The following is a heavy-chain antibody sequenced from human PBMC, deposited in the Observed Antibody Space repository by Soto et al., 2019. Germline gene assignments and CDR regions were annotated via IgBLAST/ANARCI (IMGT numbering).Heavy chain of an antibody. CDR2: TSNSAPT. CDR3: ATDPFGGGDSEWFDP. J-gene: IGHJ5*02. V-gene: IGHV4-4*08. Sequence: ASETLSLTCTVSGGSISSYHWSWIRQSPGKGLEWIGYTSNSAPTIYNPSLKSRVTISADTSKNQFSLRLSSVTAADTAVYFCATDPFGGGDSEWFDPWGQGTLVTVSS. CDR1: GGSISSYH. D-gene: IGHD2-21*02.